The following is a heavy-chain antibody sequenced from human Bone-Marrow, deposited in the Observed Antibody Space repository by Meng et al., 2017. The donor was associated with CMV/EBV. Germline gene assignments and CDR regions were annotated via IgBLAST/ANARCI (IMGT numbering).Heavy chain of an antibody. D-gene: IGHD1-26*01. CDR2: ISSSSSTI. Sequence: GESLKISCAASGFTFSSYSMNWVRQAPGKGLEWVSYISSSSSTIYYADSVKGRFTISRDNSKNTLYLQMNSLRAEDTAVYYCARVGRGAVGARGEYYFDYWGQGTLVTVSS. V-gene: IGHV3-48*01. J-gene: IGHJ4*02. CDR1: GFTFSSYS. CDR3: ARVGRGAVGARGEYYFDY.